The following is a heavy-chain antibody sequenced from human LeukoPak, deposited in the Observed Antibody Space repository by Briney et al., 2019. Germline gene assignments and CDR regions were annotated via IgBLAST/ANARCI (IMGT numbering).Heavy chain of an antibody. Sequence: SVKVSCKASGGTFSSYAISWVRQAPGQGLEWMGGIIPIFGTANYAQKFQGRVTITTDESTSTAYMELSSLRSEDTAVYYCARDYCSSTSCYTYTDAFDIWGQGTMVTVSS. D-gene: IGHD2-2*02. CDR1: GGTFSSYA. V-gene: IGHV1-69*05. J-gene: IGHJ3*02. CDR3: ARDYCSSTSCYTYTDAFDI. CDR2: IIPIFGTA.